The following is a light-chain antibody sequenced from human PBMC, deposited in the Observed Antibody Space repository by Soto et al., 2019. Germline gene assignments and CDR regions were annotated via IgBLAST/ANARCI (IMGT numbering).Light chain of an antibody. J-gene: IGLJ2*01. CDR3: QTWGTGIQV. CDR2: VNSDGSH. V-gene: IGLV4-69*01. CDR1: SGHSSYA. Sequence: QLVLTQSPSASASLGASVKLTCTLSSGHSSYAIAWHQQQPEKGPRYLMKVNSDGSHSKGDGIPDRFSGSSSGAERYLTISSLQYEDEADYYCQTWGTGIQVFGGGTKLTVL.